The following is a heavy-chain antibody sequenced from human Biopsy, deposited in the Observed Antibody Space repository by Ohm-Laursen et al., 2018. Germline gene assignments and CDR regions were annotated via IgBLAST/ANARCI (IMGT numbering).Heavy chain of an antibody. D-gene: IGHD1-1*01. V-gene: IGHV3-74*01. J-gene: IGHJ3*02. CDR2: ISSDGST. CDR1: GFILSSAW. Sequence: SLRLSCAASGFILSSAWMHWVRQAPGKGLVWVSCISSDGSTTYADSVRGRFTVSRDNSQNTLYLQMNSLRAEDTAIYYCAKGRVGNSGSLDIWGHGTMVTVSS. CDR3: AKGRVGNSGSLDI.